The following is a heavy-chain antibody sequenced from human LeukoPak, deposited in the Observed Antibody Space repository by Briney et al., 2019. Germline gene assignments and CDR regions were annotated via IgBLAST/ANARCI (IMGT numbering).Heavy chain of an antibody. V-gene: IGHV3-53*04. CDR2: IYSGGST. CDR3: AGSGYYSQDFDH. CDR1: GFTFSSYS. J-gene: IGHJ4*02. D-gene: IGHD3-22*01. Sequence: GSLRLSCAASGFTFSSYSMNWVRQAPGKGLEWVSVIYSGGSTYYADSVKGRFTISRHNSKNTLYLQMNSLRAEDTAVYYCAGSGYYSQDFDHWGQGTLVTVSS.